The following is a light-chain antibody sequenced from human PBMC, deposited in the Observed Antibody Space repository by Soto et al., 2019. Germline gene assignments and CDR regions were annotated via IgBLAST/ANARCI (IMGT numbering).Light chain of an antibody. V-gene: IGKV1D-12*01. J-gene: IGKJ5*01. CDR1: QGVGRW. CDR2: ATS. CDR3: QQARSFPVT. Sequence: DIQMTQSPSSLSASVGDTVSITCRSSQGVGRWLSWYQQKPGKAPKILIFATSTLQSGVPSRFSGSGSGTDFTLTITSLQSEDFATYYCQQARSFPVTFGQGTRLEIK.